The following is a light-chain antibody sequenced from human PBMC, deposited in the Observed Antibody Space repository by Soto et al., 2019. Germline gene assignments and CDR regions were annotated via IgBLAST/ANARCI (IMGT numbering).Light chain of an antibody. CDR2: GAS. V-gene: IGKV3-20*01. J-gene: IGKJ2*02. Sequence: EIVLTQSPGTLSLSPGERATLSCKASQTVNSAYLAWYQQTPGQAPRLLIYGASSRATGIPDRFSGSGSGTDFTITISGLEPEDFAVYYCQQYGGSHGGTFGQGTKLEVK. CDR1: QTVNSAY. CDR3: QQYGGSHGGT.